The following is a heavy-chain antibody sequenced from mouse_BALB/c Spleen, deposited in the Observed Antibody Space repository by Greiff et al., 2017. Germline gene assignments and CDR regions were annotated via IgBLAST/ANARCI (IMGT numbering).Heavy chain of an antibody. CDR3: AGYYALYAMDY. Sequence: VQLQQSGAELMKPGASVKISCKATGYTFSSYWIEWVKQRPGHGLEWIGEILPGSGSTNYNEKFKGKATFTADTSSNTAYMQLSSLTSEDSAVYYCAGYYALYAMDYWGQGTSVTVSS. CDR2: ILPGSGST. V-gene: IGHV1-9*01. CDR1: GYTFSSYW. J-gene: IGHJ4*01. D-gene: IGHD2-1*01.